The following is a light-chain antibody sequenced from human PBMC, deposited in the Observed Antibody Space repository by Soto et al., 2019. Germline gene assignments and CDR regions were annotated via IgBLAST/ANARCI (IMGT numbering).Light chain of an antibody. J-gene: IGLJ1*01. CDR1: ISDVGSHNL. Sequence: QTVVTQPASVSGSPGQSITISCTGTISDVGSHNLVSWYQQHPGKAPKLIIYEVTERPSGVSSRFSGSKSGNTASLTVSGLQADDEADYHCCSFAGSNPFPYVFGTGTKLTV. CDR3: CSFAGSNPFPYV. CDR2: EVT. V-gene: IGLV2-23*02.